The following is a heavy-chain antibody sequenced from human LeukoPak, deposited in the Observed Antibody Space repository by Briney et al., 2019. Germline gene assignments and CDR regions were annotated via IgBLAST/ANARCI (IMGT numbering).Heavy chain of an antibody. J-gene: IGHJ6*02. CDR1: GGTFSSYA. V-gene: IGHV1-69*13. Sequence: SVKVSCKASGGTFSSYAISWVRQAPGQGLEWMGGIIPIFGTANYAQKFQGRVTITADESTSTAYMELSSLRSEDTAVYYCAGEYCSGGSCYDDYYYGMDVWGQGTTVTVSS. CDR2: IIPIFGTA. D-gene: IGHD2-15*01. CDR3: AGEYCSGGSCYDDYYYGMDV.